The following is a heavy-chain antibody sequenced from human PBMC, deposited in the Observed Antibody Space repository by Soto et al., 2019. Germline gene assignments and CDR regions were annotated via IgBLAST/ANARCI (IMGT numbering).Heavy chain of an antibody. V-gene: IGHV1-69*06. Sequence: SVKVSCKASGGTFSSYAISWVRQAPGQGLEWMGGIIPIFGTANYAQKFQGRVTITADKSTSTAYMELSSLRSEDTAVYYCARGPKQLAKAPFDYWGQGTLVTVSS. D-gene: IGHD6-13*01. CDR1: GGTFSSYA. J-gene: IGHJ4*02. CDR2: IIPIFGTA. CDR3: ARGPKQLAKAPFDY.